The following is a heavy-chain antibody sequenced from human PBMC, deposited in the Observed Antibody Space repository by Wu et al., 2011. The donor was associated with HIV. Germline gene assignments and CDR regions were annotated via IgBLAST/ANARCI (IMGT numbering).Heavy chain of an antibody. D-gene: IGHD3-10*01. CDR3: ARARGGPNAFDI. J-gene: IGHJ3*02. CDR1: GYTFTNYY. Sequence: QVQLVQSGAEVKKPGASVTVSCKASGYTFTNYYIHWVRQAPGQGLEWMGTVNPSGGSTSYAQKFQGRVTMTRDTSTSTVYMELSSLTSEDTAVYYCARARGGPNAFDIWGQGTMVTVSS. CDR2: VNPSGGST. V-gene: IGHV1-46*01.